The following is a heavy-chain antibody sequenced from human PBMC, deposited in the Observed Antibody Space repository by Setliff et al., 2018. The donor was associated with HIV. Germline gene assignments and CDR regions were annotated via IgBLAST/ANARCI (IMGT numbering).Heavy chain of an antibody. D-gene: IGHD3-22*01. CDR1: GFTFSSYG. CDR2: IRYDGSNK. J-gene: IGHJ4*02. V-gene: IGHV3-30*02. Sequence: GGSLRLSCAASGFTFSSYGMHWVRQAPGKGLEWVAFIRYDGSNKYYADSVKGRFTISRDNSKNTLYLQMNSLRAEDTAVYYCAKDHESSYYDSSGYYSYWGQGTLVTVSS. CDR3: AKDHESSYYDSSGYYSY.